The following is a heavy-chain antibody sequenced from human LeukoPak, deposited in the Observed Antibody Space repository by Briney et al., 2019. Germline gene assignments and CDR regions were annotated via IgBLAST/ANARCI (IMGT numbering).Heavy chain of an antibody. J-gene: IGHJ4*02. Sequence: GGSLRLSCAASGFTFTIYWTSWVRQPPGKGREWVDNIKEDGSEKYYVDSVKGRFTISRDNAKNSLYLQMNSLRAEDTAVYYCARDGRGGYLDYWGQGTLVTVSS. D-gene: IGHD3-10*01. V-gene: IGHV3-7*01. CDR3: ARDGRGGYLDY. CDR1: GFTFTIYW. CDR2: IKEDGSEK.